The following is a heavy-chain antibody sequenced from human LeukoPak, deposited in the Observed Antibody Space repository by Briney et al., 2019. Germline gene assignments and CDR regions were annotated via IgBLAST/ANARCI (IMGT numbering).Heavy chain of an antibody. CDR2: ISTDGYTT. V-gene: IGHV3-74*01. CDR1: GFTFSSYW. CDR3: VVGGSPGY. Sequence: GSLRLSCAASGFTFSSYWMHWVRQAPRKGLVWVPRISTDGYTTDYADFVQGRFTASRDNTKNTWSLEMNSLRAEDTAVYYCVVGGSPGYWGQGTLVTVSS. J-gene: IGHJ4*02. D-gene: IGHD2-15*01.